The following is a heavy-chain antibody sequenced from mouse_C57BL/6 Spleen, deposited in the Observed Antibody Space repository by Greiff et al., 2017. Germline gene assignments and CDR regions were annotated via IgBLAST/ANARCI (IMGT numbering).Heavy chain of an antibody. V-gene: IGHV5-17*01. J-gene: IGHJ4*01. Sequence: VQLKQSGGGLVKPGGSLKLSCAASGFTFSDYGMHWVRQAPEKGLEWVAYISSGSSTIYYADTVKGRFTISRDNAKNTLFLQMTSLRSENTAMYYCAKDYYDYPYYAMDYWGQGTSVTVSS. CDR1: GFTFSDYG. CDR2: ISSGSSTI. CDR3: AKDYYDYPYYAMDY. D-gene: IGHD2-4*01.